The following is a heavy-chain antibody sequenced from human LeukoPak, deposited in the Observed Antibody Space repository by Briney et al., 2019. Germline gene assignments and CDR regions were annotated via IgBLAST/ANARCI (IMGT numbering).Heavy chain of an antibody. Sequence: PGGSLRLPCAASGFTFSSYAMHWVRQAPGKGLEWVAVISYDGSNKYYADSVKGRFTISRDNSKNTLYLQMNSLRAEDTAVYYCAKDTQMIVVVFFDSWGQGTLVTVSS. CDR2: ISYDGSNK. CDR3: AKDTQMIVVVFFDS. J-gene: IGHJ4*02. V-gene: IGHV3-30-3*01. CDR1: GFTFSSYA. D-gene: IGHD3-22*01.